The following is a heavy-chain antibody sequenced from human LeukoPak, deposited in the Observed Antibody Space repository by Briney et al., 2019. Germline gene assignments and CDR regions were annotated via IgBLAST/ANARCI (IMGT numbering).Heavy chain of an antibody. Sequence: GGSLRLSCAVSGFTFSSYAMSCVRQAPGKGLEWVSTINSNGGSTYYADSVKGRFTISRDSSKNTLYMKMNSLRAEDTAVYYCARALNTALDYWGQGTLVTVSS. CDR2: INSNGGST. D-gene: IGHD5-18*01. CDR1: GFTFSSYA. CDR3: ARALNTALDY. V-gene: IGHV3-23*01. J-gene: IGHJ4*02.